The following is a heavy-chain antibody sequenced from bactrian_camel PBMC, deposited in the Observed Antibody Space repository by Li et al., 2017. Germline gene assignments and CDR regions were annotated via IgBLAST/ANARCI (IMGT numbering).Heavy chain of an antibody. J-gene: IGHJ4*01. CDR3: VRDALWLARYYSTNDWAY. V-gene: IGHV3S25*01. CDR1: GFTFSPYW. CDR2: ISGESGRT. Sequence: QLVESGGGLVQPGGSLRLSCAASGFTFSPYWMDWVRQAPGKGLEWVPLISGESGRTYYADSVKGRFTISRDNAKNTVYLQMNSLKPEDTAVHYCVRDALWLARYYSTNDWAYWGQGTQVTVS. D-gene: IGHD4*01.